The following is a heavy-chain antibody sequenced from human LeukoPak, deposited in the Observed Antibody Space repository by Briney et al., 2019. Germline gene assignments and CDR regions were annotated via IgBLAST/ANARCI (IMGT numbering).Heavy chain of an antibody. D-gene: IGHD4-17*01. CDR2: IIPIFGAA. CDR3: ARDAYGDSNDPFDY. J-gene: IGHJ4*02. CDR1: GGTFSSYA. V-gene: IGHV1-69*13. Sequence: SDNVSCKASGGTFSSYAISWVRQAPGQELEWIGGIIPIFGAANYAHKLQGRVTTTADESTSTAYMELSSLISEDTAVYYCARDAYGDSNDPFDYWGQGTLVTVSS.